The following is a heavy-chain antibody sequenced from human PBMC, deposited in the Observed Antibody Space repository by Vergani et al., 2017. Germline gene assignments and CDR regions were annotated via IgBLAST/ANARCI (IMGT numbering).Heavy chain of an antibody. J-gene: IGHJ2*01. Sequence: EVQLVESGGGLVQPGGSLRLSCAASGFTFSSYWMSWVRQAPGKGLEWVSYISSSSSTIYYADSVKGRFTISRDNAKNSLYLQMNSLRAEDTAVYYCARLCGERYGYFDLWGRGTLVTVSS. CDR2: ISSSSSTI. CDR1: GFTFSSYW. V-gene: IGHV3-48*01. D-gene: IGHD4-17*01. CDR3: ARLCGERYGYFDL.